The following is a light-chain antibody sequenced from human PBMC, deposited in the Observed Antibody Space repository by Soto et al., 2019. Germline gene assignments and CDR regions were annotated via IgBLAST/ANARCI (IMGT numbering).Light chain of an antibody. CDR1: SSDFGSYNR. CDR3: SLYTTYSTYV. V-gene: IGLV2-18*01. J-gene: IGLJ1*01. Sequence: QSALTQPPSVSGSPGQSVTISCTGTSSDFGSYNRVSWYQRPPGTGPKLMIYEVSNRPSGVPDRFSGSKSGNTASLTISGLQAEDEAQYYYSLYTTYSTYVFGTGTKGTVL. CDR2: EVS.